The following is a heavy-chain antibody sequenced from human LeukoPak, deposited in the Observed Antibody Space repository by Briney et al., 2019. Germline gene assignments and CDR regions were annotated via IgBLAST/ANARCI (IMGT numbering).Heavy chain of an antibody. J-gene: IGHJ5*02. D-gene: IGHD3-10*01. CDR3: ARDGSGMYNWFDP. CDR1: GGSLSGYY. Sequence: SETLSLTCAVYGGSLSGYYWSWIRQPPGKGLEWIGEINHSGSTNYNPSLKSRVTISADTTKNQFSLKLSSVTAADTAVYYCARDGSGMYNWFDPWGQGNLVTVSS. V-gene: IGHV4-34*01. CDR2: INHSGST.